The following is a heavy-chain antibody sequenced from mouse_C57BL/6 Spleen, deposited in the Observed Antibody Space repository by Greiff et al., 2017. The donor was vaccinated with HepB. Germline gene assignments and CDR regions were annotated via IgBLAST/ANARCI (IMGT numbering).Heavy chain of an antibody. V-gene: IGHV1-15*01. CDR1: GYTFTDYE. J-gene: IGHJ1*03. CDR2: IDPETGGT. CDR3: TREATWDGKYFEV. D-gene: IGHD4-1*01. Sequence: QVQLQQSGAELVRPGASVTLSCKASGYTFTDYEMHWVQQTPVHGLEWIGAIDPETGGTAYNQKFKGKAILTADKSSSTAYMELRSLTSEDSAVYYCTREATWDGKYFEVWGTGTTVTVSS.